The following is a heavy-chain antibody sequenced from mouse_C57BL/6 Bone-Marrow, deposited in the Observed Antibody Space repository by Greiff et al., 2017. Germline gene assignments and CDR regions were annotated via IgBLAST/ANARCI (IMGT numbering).Heavy chain of an antibody. CDR1: GYAFSSSW. Sequence: QVQLQQSGPELVKPGASVKISCKASGYAFSSSWMNWVKQRPGKGLEWIGRIYPGDGDTNYNGKFKGKATLTADKSSSTAYMQLSSLTSEDSAVYFCARGGGMGYWGQGTTLTVSS. CDR2: IYPGDGDT. J-gene: IGHJ2*01. CDR3: ARGGGMGY. D-gene: IGHD2-10*02. V-gene: IGHV1-82*01.